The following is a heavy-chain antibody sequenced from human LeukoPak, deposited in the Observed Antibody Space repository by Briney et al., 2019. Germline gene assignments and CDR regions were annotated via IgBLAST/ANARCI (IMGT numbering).Heavy chain of an antibody. CDR1: VFTFDDYV. J-gene: IGHJ4*02. Sequence: GGSLRLSCAASVFTFDDYVMSWVRQAPGKGLVWVSVINWNGGSTGYADSVKGRFTTSRDNAKNSLYLQMNSLRAEDTALYHCARVLKGSSHPIGYWGQGTLVTVSS. D-gene: IGHD6-13*01. V-gene: IGHV3-20*01. CDR3: ARVLKGSSHPIGY. CDR2: INWNGGST.